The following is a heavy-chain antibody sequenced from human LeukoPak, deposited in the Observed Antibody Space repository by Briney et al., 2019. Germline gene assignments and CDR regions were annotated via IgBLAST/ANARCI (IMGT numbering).Heavy chain of an antibody. CDR2: ISAYNGNT. V-gene: IGHV1-18*04. CDR1: GYTFTSYG. D-gene: IGHD3-10*01. Sequence: ASVKVSCKASGYTFTSYGISWVRQAPGQGLEWMGWISAYNGNTNYAQKLQGRVTMTTDTSTSTAYMELRSLRSDDTAVYYRARDARVLLWLGELFDYWGQGTLVTVSS. J-gene: IGHJ4*02. CDR3: ARDARVLLWLGELFDY.